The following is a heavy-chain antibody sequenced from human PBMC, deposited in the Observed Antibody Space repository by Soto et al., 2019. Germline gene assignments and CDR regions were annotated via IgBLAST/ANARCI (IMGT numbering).Heavy chain of an antibody. J-gene: IGHJ6*04. V-gene: IGHV4-34*01. CDR2: INHSGST. CDR1: GGSFSDYY. D-gene: IGHD3-3*01. Sequence: SETLSLTCSVYGGSFSDYYWSWIRQPPGKGLEWIGEINHSGSTNYNPSLKSRVTISVHTSKNQFSLALSSVTAADTAVYYCARARKGSGSDYYYHYGMDVWGKGTTVTVSS. CDR3: ARARKGSGSDYYYHYGMDV.